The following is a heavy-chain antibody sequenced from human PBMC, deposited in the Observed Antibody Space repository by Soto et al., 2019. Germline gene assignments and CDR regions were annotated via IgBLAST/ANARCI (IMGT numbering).Heavy chain of an antibody. D-gene: IGHD4-4*01. J-gene: IGHJ5*02. CDR3: ARETDDFTNGADDL. CDR1: GYSFTGYY. V-gene: IGHV1-2*02. CDR2: IIPHSGET. Sequence: QVQLVQSGAEVKRPGASVKVSCKASGYSFTGYYMHWVRQAPGQGLEWMGWIIPHSGETNSAQKFQARVTLPRDTSISTAYMQLSGLTSDDTAVYYCARETDDFTNGADDLWGQGTLVTVSS.